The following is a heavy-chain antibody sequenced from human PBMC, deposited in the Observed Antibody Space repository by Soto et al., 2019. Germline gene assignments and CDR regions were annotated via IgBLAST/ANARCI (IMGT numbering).Heavy chain of an antibody. V-gene: IGHV4-59*01. J-gene: IGHJ3*02. CDR1: GGSIRRYY. CDR3: ASDSPHGDYVNDFDI. Sequence: WETLFLTGTVSGGSIRRYYWGWIRQPPGKGLEWIGYIYYSGRTNHNPSLQRRVTISVDTSKTQFSLKLSSVTAADTAVYYCASDSPHGDYVNDFDIWGQGTTVTVSS. CDR2: IYYSGRT. D-gene: IGHD4-17*01.